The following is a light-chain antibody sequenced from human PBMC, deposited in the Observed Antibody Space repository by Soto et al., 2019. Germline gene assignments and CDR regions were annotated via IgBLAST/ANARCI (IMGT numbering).Light chain of an antibody. Sequence: EIVMTQSPATLSVSVGERATLSCRASQTVSSKLAWYQQKPGQAPRLLIYGASTRATGIPARFTGSGSGTEFTLTISSLQSEDFAVYYCQQYNDWPPQLTFGGGTKLEFK. V-gene: IGKV3-15*01. CDR3: QQYNDWPPQLT. CDR2: GAS. J-gene: IGKJ4*01. CDR1: QTVSSK.